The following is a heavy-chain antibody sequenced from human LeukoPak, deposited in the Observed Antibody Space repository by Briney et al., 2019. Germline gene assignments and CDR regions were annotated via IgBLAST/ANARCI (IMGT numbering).Heavy chain of an antibody. CDR1: GFTFSSYS. D-gene: IGHD3-10*01. J-gene: IGHJ4*02. V-gene: IGHV3-23*01. CDR2: ISGSGGST. Sequence: GGSLRLSCAASGFTFSSYSMNWVRQAPGKGLEWVSAISGSGGSTYYADSVKGRFTISRDNSKNTLYLQMNSLRAEDTAVYYCAKPHYYGSGSYQMGFDYWGQGTLVTVSS. CDR3: AKPHYYGSGSYQMGFDY.